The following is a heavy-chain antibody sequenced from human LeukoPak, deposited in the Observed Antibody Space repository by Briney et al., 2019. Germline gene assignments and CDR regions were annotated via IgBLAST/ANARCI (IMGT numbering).Heavy chain of an antibody. CDR1: GFTFSSYW. D-gene: IGHD2-8*01. CDR2: IKQDGSEK. V-gene: IGHV3-7*01. CDR3: ARDRNIVLMVYAMAYAFDI. J-gene: IGHJ3*02. Sequence: GGSLRLSCAASGFTFSSYWMSWVRQAPGKGLEGVANIKQDGSEKYYVDSVKGRFTISRDNAKNSLYLQMNSLRAEDTAVYYCARDRNIVLMVYAMAYAFDIWGQGTMVTVSS.